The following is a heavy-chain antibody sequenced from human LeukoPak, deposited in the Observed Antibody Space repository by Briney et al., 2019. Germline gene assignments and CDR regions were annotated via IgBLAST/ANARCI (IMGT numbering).Heavy chain of an antibody. V-gene: IGHV1-2*02. J-gene: IGHJ4*02. CDR3: ARVATMVRGAAINYFDY. D-gene: IGHD3-10*01. Sequence: PGASVKVSCKASGYTFTGYYMHWVRQAPGQGLEWMGWINTNSGGTNYAQKFQGRVTMTRDTSISTAYMELSRLRSDDTAVYYCARVATMVRGAAINYFDYWGQGTLVTVSS. CDR2: INTNSGGT. CDR1: GYTFTGYY.